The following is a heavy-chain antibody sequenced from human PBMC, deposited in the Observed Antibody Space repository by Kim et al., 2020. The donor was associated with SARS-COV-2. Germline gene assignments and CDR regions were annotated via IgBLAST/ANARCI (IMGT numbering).Heavy chain of an antibody. Sequence: GGSLRLSCAASGFTFSSYAMSWVRQAPGKGLEWVSVIYSGGSSTYYADSVKGRFTISRDNSKNTLYLQMNSLRAEDTAVYYCAKEGEPEGYYYYGMDVWGQGTTVTVSS. CDR3: AKEGEPEGYYYYGMDV. V-gene: IGHV3-23*03. CDR2: IYSGGSST. J-gene: IGHJ6*02. CDR1: GFTFSSYA.